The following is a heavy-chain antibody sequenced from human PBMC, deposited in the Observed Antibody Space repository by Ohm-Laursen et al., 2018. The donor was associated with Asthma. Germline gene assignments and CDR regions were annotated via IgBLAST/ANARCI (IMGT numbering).Heavy chain of an antibody. CDR2: IYSGGST. CDR1: GFTVSSNY. CDR3: AREGYCSGGSCYFDY. D-gene: IGHD2-15*01. Sequence: SLRLSCAASGFTVSSNYMSWVRQAPGKGLEWVSVIYSGGSTYYADSVKGRFTISRGNSKNTLYLQMNSLRAEDTAVYYCAREGYCSGGSCYFDYWGQGTLVTVSS. J-gene: IGHJ4*02. V-gene: IGHV3-53*01.